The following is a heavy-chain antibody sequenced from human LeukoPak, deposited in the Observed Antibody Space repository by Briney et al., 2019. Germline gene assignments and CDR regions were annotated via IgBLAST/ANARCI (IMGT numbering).Heavy chain of an antibody. CDR2: TYYRSKWYN. Sequence: SQTLSLTCAISGDSVSSNSAAWNWIRQSPSRGLEWLGRTYYRSKWYNDYAVSVKSRITINPDTSKNQFSLQLNSVTPEDTAVYYCARDPGGITIFGVVTQGHFDYWGQGTLVTVSS. J-gene: IGHJ4*02. CDR3: ARDPGGITIFGVVTQGHFDY. CDR1: GDSVSSNSAA. V-gene: IGHV6-1*01. D-gene: IGHD3-3*01.